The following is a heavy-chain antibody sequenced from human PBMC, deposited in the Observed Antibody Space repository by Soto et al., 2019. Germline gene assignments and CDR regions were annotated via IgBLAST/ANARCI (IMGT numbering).Heavy chain of an antibody. CDR1: GGSISSSNW. CDR3: ARGPDNGNDGYFDY. V-gene: IGHV4-4*02. J-gene: IGHJ4*02. CDR2: IYHSGST. D-gene: IGHD1-20*01. Sequence: PSEILSLTCAVSGGSISSSNWWSWVRQPPGKGLEWIGEIYHSGSTNYNPSLKSRVTISVDKSKNQFSLKLSSVTAADTAVYYCARGPDNGNDGYFDYWGQGTLVTVSS.